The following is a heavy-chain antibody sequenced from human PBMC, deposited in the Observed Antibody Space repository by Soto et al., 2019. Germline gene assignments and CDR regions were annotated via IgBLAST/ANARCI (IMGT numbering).Heavy chain of an antibody. CDR2: INHSGST. CDR1: GGSFSGYY. V-gene: IGHV4-34*01. CDR3: ARGCKYYYYYGMDV. D-gene: IGHD2-8*01. Sequence: QVQLQQWGAGLLKPSETLSLTCAVYGGSFSGYYWSWIRQPPGKGLEWIGEINHSGSTNYNPSLTSRVTISVDTSKNQFSLKLSSVTAADTAVYYCARGCKYYYYYGMDVWGQGTTVTVSS. J-gene: IGHJ6*02.